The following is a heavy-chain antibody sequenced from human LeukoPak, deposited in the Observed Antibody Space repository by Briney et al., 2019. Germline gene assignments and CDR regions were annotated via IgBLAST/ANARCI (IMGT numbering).Heavy chain of an antibody. CDR1: GFTFSDHY. CDR2: CRNKANSYTT. J-gene: IGHJ4*02. Sequence: PGGSLRLSCAASGFTFSDHYMDWVRQAPGKGLEWVGRCRNKANSYTTEYAASVKGRFTISRDDSKTSLYLQMNSLKAEDTAVYYCTTSPLGYCSSHSCFAYFDSWGQGTLVTVSS. D-gene: IGHD2-2*01. V-gene: IGHV3-72*01. CDR3: TTSPLGYCSSHSCFAYFDS.